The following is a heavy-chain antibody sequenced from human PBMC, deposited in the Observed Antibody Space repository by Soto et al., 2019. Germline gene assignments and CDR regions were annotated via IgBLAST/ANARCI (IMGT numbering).Heavy chain of an antibody. CDR2: INAGNGNT. V-gene: IGHV1-3*01. CDR3: ASGYCSTTSCFYGMDV. D-gene: IGHD2-2*01. Sequence: GASVKVSCKASGYTFTSYAMHWVRQAPGQRLEWMGWINAGNGNTKYSQKFQGRVTITRDTSASTAYMQMNSLRPEDTSVYYCASGYCSTTSCFYGMDVWGQGTTVTVSS. CDR1: GYTFTSYA. J-gene: IGHJ6*02.